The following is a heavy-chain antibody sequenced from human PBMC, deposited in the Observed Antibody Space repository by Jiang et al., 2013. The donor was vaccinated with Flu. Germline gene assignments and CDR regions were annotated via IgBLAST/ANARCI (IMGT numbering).Heavy chain of an antibody. CDR2: IYYSGST. CDR3: ARLSALGSPYCSSTSCYAGRWFDP. CDR1: GGSISSHY. V-gene: IGHV4-59*08. J-gene: IGHJ5*02. Sequence: GGSISSHYWSWIRQPPGKGLEWIGYIYYSGSTNYNPSLKSRVTISVDTSKNQFSLKLSSVTAADTAVYYCARLSALGSPYCSSTSCYAGRWFDPWGQGTLVTVSS. D-gene: IGHD2-2*01.